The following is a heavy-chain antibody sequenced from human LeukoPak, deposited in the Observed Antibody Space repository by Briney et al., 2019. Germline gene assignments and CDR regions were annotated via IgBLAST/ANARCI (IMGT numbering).Heavy chain of an antibody. CDR2: IYTSGST. CDR1: GGSISSYY. CDR3: ARHPTLLVRGVTSKYNWFDP. D-gene: IGHD3-10*01. V-gene: IGHV4-4*07. J-gene: IGHJ5*02. Sequence: SETLSLTCTVSGGSISSYYWSWIRQPAGKGLEWIGRIYTSGSTNYNPSLKSRVTMSVDTSKNQFSLKLSSVTAADTAVYYCARHPTLLVRGVTSKYNWFDPWGQGTLVTVSS.